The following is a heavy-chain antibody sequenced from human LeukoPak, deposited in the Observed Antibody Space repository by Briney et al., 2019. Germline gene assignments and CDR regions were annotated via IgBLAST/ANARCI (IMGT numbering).Heavy chain of an antibody. V-gene: IGHV1-18*01. D-gene: IGHD3-10*01. CDR2: ISAYNGNT. J-gene: IGHJ4*02. CDR3: AASFSYYGSGSYYPFDY. Sequence: GASVKVSCKASGYTFTSYGISWVRQAPGQGLEWMGWISAYNGNTNYAQKLQGRVTMTTDTSTGTAYMELRSLRSDDTAVYYCAASFSYYGSGSYYPFDYWGQGTLVTVSS. CDR1: GYTFTSYG.